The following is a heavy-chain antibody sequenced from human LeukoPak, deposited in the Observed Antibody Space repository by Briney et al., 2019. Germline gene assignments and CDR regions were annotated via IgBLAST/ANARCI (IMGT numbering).Heavy chain of an antibody. CDR2: ISYDGSNK. Sequence: GRSLRLSCAASGFTFSSYAMHWVRQAPGKGLEWVAVISYDGSNKYYADSVKGRFTISRGNSKNTLYLQMNSLRAEDTAVYYCARDSLVVVPAAMTGDLDYWGQGTLVTVSS. D-gene: IGHD2-2*01. CDR1: GFTFSSYA. J-gene: IGHJ4*02. CDR3: ARDSLVVVPAAMTGDLDY. V-gene: IGHV3-30*04.